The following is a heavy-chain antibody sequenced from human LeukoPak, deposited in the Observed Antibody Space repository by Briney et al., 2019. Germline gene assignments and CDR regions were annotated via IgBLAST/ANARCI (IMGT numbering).Heavy chain of an antibody. D-gene: IGHD3-22*01. CDR1: GGSISRSSYY. V-gene: IGHV4-39*01. Sequence: SPSETLSLTCAVSGGSISRSSYYWGWIRQPPGKGLEWIGSIYYSGSTYYNPFLKSRVTISVDTSKNQFSLKLSSVTAADTAVYYCARRDTYYYDSSGYYTNDYWGQGTLATVSS. J-gene: IGHJ4*02. CDR2: IYYSGST. CDR3: ARRDTYYYDSSGYYTNDY.